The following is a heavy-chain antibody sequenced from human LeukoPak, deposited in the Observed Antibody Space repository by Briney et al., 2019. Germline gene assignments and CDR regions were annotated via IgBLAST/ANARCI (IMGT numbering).Heavy chain of an antibody. V-gene: IGHV3-33*01. D-gene: IGHD1-26*01. CDR1: GFTFSSYG. CDR3: ARGRGGDAFDI. Sequence: GGSLRLSCAASGFTFSSYGMHRVRQAPGKGLEWVAVIWYDGSNKYYADSVKGRFTISRDNSKNTLYLQMNSLRAEDTAVYYCARGRGGDAFDIWGQGTMVTVSS. J-gene: IGHJ3*02. CDR2: IWYDGSNK.